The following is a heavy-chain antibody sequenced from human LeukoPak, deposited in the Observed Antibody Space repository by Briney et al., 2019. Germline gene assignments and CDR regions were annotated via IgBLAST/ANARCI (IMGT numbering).Heavy chain of an antibody. J-gene: IGHJ4*02. CDR2: ISSSSSYI. D-gene: IGHD2-15*01. V-gene: IGHV3-21*04. CDR3: AKDPFVVVVAAPVDY. CDR1: GFTFSSYS. Sequence: GGSLRLSCAASGFTFSSYSMNWVRQAPGKGLEWVSSISSSSSYIYYADSVKGRFTISRDNAKNSLYLQMNSLRAEDTAVYYCAKDPFVVVVAAPVDYWGQGTLVTVSS.